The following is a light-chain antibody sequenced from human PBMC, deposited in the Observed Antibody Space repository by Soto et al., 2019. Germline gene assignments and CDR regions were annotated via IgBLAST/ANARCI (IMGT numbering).Light chain of an antibody. CDR1: QSVSSHY. J-gene: IGKJ4*01. Sequence: EIVLTQSPGTLSLSPGERATLSCRASQSVSSHYLAWYQQKPGQAPRPLIYGASSRATGIPDRFSGSGPGTDFTLTISRLEPEDVAVYSWQQLDSLPLTFGRGPKVEIK. CDR3: QQLDSLPLT. V-gene: IGKV3-20*01. CDR2: GAS.